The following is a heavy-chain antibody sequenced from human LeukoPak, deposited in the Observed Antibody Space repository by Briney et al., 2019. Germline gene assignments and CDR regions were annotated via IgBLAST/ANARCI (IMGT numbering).Heavy chain of an antibody. CDR3: ATSGYDVLTGFNGGSTLFDY. J-gene: IGHJ4*02. CDR1: GFTYCSYS. D-gene: IGHD3-9*01. V-gene: IGHV3-48*01. CDR2: ITSSSSTI. Sequence: GGSLRLSCAASGFTYCSYSMNWVRESPGRGLEWVSYITSSSSTIYYAHSVKGIFTISRDNAKNSLYLQMNSLKASDTAMYYCATSGYDVLTGFNGGSTLFDYWGQGTLVTVSS.